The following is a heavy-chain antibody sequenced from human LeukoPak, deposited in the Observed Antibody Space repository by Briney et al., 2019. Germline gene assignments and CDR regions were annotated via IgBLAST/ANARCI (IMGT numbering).Heavy chain of an antibody. CDR1: GYTFTSYG. J-gene: IGHJ6*02. Sequence: ASVKVSCKASGYTFTSYGISWVRQAPGQGLEWMGWISAYNGNTNYAQKLQGRVTMTTDTSTSTAYMELRSLRSDDTAVYYCARDSPLSYGSGSYYNPPYYYFYGMDVWGQGTTVTVSS. D-gene: IGHD3-10*01. CDR2: ISAYNGNT. V-gene: IGHV1-18*01. CDR3: ARDSPLSYGSGSYYNPPYYYFYGMDV.